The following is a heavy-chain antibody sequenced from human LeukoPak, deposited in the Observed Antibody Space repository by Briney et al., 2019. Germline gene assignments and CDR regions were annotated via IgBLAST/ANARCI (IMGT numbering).Heavy chain of an antibody. CDR3: AKSNSSGWYVLDY. V-gene: IGHV3-23*01. CDR1: GFTFSSYA. Sequence: PGGSLSLSCGASGFTFSSYAMSWVRQAPGKGREWVSAISGSGGSTYYADSVKGRFTISRDNSKNTLYLQMNSLRAEDTAVYYCAKSNSSGWYVLDYWGQGTLVTVSS. CDR2: ISGSGGST. D-gene: IGHD6-19*01. J-gene: IGHJ4*02.